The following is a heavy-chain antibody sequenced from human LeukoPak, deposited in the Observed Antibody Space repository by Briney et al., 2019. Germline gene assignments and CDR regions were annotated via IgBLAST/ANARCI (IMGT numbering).Heavy chain of an antibody. V-gene: IGHV3-49*03. J-gene: IGHJ4*02. CDR2: IRSKAYGGTT. D-gene: IGHD1-26*01. Sequence: GGSLRLSCTASGCTFGDYAMSWFRQAPGKGLEWVGFIRSKAYGGTTEYAASVKGRFTISRDDSKSIAYLQMNSLKTEDTAVYYCTRDPVVGANYQFDYWGQGTLVTVSS. CDR1: GCTFGDYA. CDR3: TRDPVVGANYQFDY.